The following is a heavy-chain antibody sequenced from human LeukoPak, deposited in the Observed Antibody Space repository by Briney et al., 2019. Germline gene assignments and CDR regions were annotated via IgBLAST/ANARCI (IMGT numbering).Heavy chain of an antibody. D-gene: IGHD3-10*01. J-gene: IGHJ4*02. CDR1: GITLSNYG. CDR2: LSGSSGGT. V-gene: IGHV3-23*01. CDR3: AKRGVVIRVFLVGFHKEAYYFDS. Sequence: GGSLRLSCAVSGITLSNYGMSWVRQAPGKGLEWVAGLSGSSGGTNYADSVQGRFTISRDNPKNTLYLQMNSLRAEDTAVYFCAKRGVVIRVFLVGFHKEAYYFDSWGQGALVTVSS.